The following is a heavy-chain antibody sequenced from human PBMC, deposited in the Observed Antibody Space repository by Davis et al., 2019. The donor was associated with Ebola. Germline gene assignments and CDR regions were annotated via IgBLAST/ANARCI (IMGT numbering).Heavy chain of an antibody. CDR2: IRNDGTFK. Sequence: GESLKISCAASGFTFSTYSMSWVRQTPGKGLEWVAYIRNDGTFKNYADSVRGRFTISRDNSKKTLYLQMNSLRPEDTAVYYCAMSPGGQGTLVTVSS. D-gene: IGHD3-10*02. J-gene: IGHJ4*02. CDR1: GFTFSTYS. CDR3: AMSP. V-gene: IGHV3-30*02.